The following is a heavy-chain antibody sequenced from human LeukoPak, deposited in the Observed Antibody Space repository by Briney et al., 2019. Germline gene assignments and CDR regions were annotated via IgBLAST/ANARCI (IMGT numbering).Heavy chain of an antibody. V-gene: IGHV3-23*01. J-gene: IGHJ4*02. CDR3: AKDPGRNYYDTSGLGGY. Sequence: GGSLRLSCAASGFTFSSYGMSWVRQAPGKGLEWVSAISGSGGSTYYADSVKGRFTISRDNSKNTLYLQMNSLRAEDTAVYYCAKDPGRNYYDTSGLGGYWGQGTLVTVSS. D-gene: IGHD3-22*01. CDR2: ISGSGGST. CDR1: GFTFSSYG.